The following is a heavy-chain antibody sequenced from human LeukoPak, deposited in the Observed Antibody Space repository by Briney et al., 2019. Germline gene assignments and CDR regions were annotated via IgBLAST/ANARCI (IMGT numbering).Heavy chain of an antibody. CDR3: TKDSSAYYDSSGHN. CDR1: GYSISSGYN. J-gene: IGHJ4*02. V-gene: IGHV4-38-2*02. Sequence: SETLSLTCTVSGYSISSGYNWGWIRQPPGKGLEWIGRIYASGSTNYNPSLKSRVTISLDTSKNPFSLKLSSVTAADTAVYYCTKDSSAYYDSSGHNWGRGSLVTVSS. CDR2: IYASGST. D-gene: IGHD3-22*01.